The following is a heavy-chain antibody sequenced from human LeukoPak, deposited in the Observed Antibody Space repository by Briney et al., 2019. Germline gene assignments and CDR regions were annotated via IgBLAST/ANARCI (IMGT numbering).Heavy chain of an antibody. V-gene: IGHV4-39*01. Sequence: SETLSLTCTVSGVSISSTSYCWGWIRQPPGKGLEWIGSIYYSGSTYYNPSLKSRVTISVDTSKNQFSLKLSSVTAADTAVYYCARRNWGSSRIDYWGQGTLVTVSS. J-gene: IGHJ4*02. CDR1: GVSISSTSYC. CDR2: IYYSGST. CDR3: ARRNWGSSRIDY. D-gene: IGHD3-16*01.